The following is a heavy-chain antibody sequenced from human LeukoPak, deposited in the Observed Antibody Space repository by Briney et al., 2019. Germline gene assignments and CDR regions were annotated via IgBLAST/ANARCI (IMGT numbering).Heavy chain of an antibody. CDR1: GYTFTSYT. Sequence: ASVKVSCKASGYTFTSYTMHWVRQAPGQRLEWMGWINAGNGNTKSSQKFQGRVTITRDTSATTAYMELSSLRSEDTAVYYCAGGGSLDYWGQGTLVTVSS. D-gene: IGHD6-13*01. CDR3: AGGGSLDY. V-gene: IGHV1-3*01. CDR2: INAGNGNT. J-gene: IGHJ4*02.